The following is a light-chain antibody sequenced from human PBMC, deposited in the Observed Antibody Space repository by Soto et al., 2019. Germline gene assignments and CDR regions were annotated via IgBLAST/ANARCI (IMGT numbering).Light chain of an antibody. V-gene: IGKV3D-20*02. CDR1: QTVTRSY. Sequence: EIVLTQSPGTLSLSPGERATLSCRASQTVTRSYLAWYQHKPGQAPRLLISGISRRAPGIPDRFSGDGSGTDFTLTISSLEPEDFAVYYCQQRSNWPLTFGGGTKVDIK. CDR3: QQRSNWPLT. J-gene: IGKJ4*01. CDR2: GIS.